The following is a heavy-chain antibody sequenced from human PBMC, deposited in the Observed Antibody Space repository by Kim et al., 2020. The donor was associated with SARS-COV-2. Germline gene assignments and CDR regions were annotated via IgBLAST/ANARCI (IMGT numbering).Heavy chain of an antibody. CDR3: ARPLSSSPDY. D-gene: IGHD6-13*01. Sequence: SETLSLTCAVYGGSFSGYYWSWIRQPPGKGLEWIGEINHSGSTNYNPSLKSRVTISVDTSKNQFSLKLSSVTAADTAVYYCARPLSSSPDYWGQGTLVTVSS. V-gene: IGHV4-34*01. CDR1: GGSFSGYY. CDR2: INHSGST. J-gene: IGHJ4*02.